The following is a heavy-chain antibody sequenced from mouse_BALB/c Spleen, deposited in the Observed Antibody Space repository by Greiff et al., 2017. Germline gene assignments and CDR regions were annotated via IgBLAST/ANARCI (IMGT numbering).Heavy chain of an antibody. CDR1: GFTFSSFG. CDR3: ARDWDWYFDV. Sequence: EVMLVESGGDLVKPGGSLKLSCAASGFTFSSFGMHWVRQAPEKGLEWVAYISSGSSTIYYADTVKGRFTISRDNPKNTLFLQMTSLRSEDTAMYYCARDWDWYFDVWGAGTTVTVSS. CDR2: ISSGSSTI. J-gene: IGHJ1*01. D-gene: IGHD4-1*01. V-gene: IGHV5-17*02.